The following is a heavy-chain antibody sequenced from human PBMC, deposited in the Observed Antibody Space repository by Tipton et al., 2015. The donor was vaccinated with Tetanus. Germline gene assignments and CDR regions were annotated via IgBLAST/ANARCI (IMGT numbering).Heavy chain of an antibody. Sequence: TLSLTCRVSGDSINRGRYYWSWFRHHPGEGLEWIGYIYYTGDTHYSSPLRSRVTISVDASKNQFSLNLISVTAADTAVYYCARASVTILRGVRIMGTGWFVPWGQGTLATVSS. CDR3: ARASVTILRGVRIMGTGWFVP. CDR2: IYYTGDT. D-gene: IGHD3-10*01. CDR1: GDSINRGRYY. V-gene: IGHV4-31*03. J-gene: IGHJ5*02.